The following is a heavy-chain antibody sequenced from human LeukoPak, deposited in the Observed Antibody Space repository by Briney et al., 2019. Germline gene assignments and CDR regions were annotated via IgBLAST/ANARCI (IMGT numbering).Heavy chain of an antibody. D-gene: IGHD3-10*01. CDR3: ARSPYYYGSGSYYDYYYYGMDV. Sequence: SGTLSLTCGVSGGSITSTNYWTWVRQPPGKGLEWIGEVNLQGSTNYNPSLMGRVAISVDTSKNQFSLKLSSVTAADTAVYYCARSPYYYGSGSYYDYYYYGMDVWGQGTTVTVSS. J-gene: IGHJ6*02. CDR2: VNLQGST. V-gene: IGHV4-4*02. CDR1: GGSITSTNY.